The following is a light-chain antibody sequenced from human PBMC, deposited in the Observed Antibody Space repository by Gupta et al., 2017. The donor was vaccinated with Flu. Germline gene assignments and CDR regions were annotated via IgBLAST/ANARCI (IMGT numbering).Light chain of an antibody. CDR2: EVS. J-gene: IGLJ2*01. CDR3: SSFTTTSPVV. Sequence: QSALTQPASVSASPGQSITISCTGTSSDIGYYKHVSWYQQYPGKAPKLMIYEVSNRPSGVSNRFSGSKSGNTASLTISGLQAEDGADYYCSSFTTTSPVVFGGGTRLTVL. CDR1: SSDIGYYKH. V-gene: IGLV2-14*01.